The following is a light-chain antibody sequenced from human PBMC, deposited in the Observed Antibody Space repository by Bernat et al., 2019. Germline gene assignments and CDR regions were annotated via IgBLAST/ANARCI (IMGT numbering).Light chain of an antibody. CDR3: QQYNTYSLS. CDR1: QRISSW. V-gene: IGKV1-5*03. CDR2: KTS. J-gene: IGKJ4*01. Sequence: DIQMTQSPSTLSASVGDRVTITCRASQRISSWLAWYQQKLGKAPKLLIYKTSTLQSGVPSRFSGSGSGTEFTLTISSLQPDDFATYYCQQYNTYSLSFGGGTKVEI.